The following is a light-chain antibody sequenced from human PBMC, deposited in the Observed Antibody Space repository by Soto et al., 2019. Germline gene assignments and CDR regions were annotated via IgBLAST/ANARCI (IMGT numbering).Light chain of an antibody. CDR2: WAS. J-gene: IGKJ4*01. V-gene: IGKV4-1*01. CDR1: QSVLYSSNNKNY. CDR3: QQYYSTPLT. Sequence: DIVMTQSPDSLPVSLGERATINCKSSQSVLYSSNNKNYLAWYQQKAGQPPKLLIYWASTRESGVPDRFSGSGSATDFTLTISSLQAEDVAVYYCQQYYSTPLTFGGGTKVEIK.